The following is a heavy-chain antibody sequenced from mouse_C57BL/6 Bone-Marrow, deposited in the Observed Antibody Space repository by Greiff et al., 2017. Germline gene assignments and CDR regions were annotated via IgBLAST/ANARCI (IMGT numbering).Heavy chain of an antibody. Sequence: QVQLQQSGAELARPGASVKLSCKASGYTFTSYGISWVKQRTGQGLEWIGEIYPRGGNTNYNGKFKGKATLTADKSSSTAYMKLRSLTSEDSAVYFCNYGCSCHYYAMDYWGQGTSVTVSS. CDR2: IYPRGGNT. CDR1: GYTFTSYG. V-gene: IGHV1-81*01. CDR3: NYGCSCHYYAMDY. J-gene: IGHJ4*01. D-gene: IGHD1-1*01.